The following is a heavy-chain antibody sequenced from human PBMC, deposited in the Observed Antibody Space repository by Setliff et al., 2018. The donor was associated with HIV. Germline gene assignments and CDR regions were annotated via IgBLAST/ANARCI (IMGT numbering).Heavy chain of an antibody. CDR1: GYTFTSYS. J-gene: IGHJ3*02. Sequence: ASVKVSCKATGYTFTSYSLNWVRQAPGQGLEWMGWISVYNGNINYAQKLQGRVTMTTDTSPSTAYMELRSLRSDDTAVYYCARDSEPGIAVAGADAFDIWGQGTMVTVSS. CDR2: ISVYNGNI. D-gene: IGHD6-19*01. CDR3: ARDSEPGIAVAGADAFDI. V-gene: IGHV1-18*01.